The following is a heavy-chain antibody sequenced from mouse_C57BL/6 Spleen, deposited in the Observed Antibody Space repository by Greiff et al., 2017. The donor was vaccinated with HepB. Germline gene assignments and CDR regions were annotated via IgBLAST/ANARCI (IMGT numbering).Heavy chain of an antibody. CDR1: GYAFSSSW. J-gene: IGHJ3*01. D-gene: IGHD2-2*01. CDR2: IYPGDGDT. CDR3: ARWDYGYDGFAY. V-gene: IGHV1-82*01. Sequence: QVQLQQSGPELVKPGASVKISCKASGYAFSSSWMNWVKQRPGKGLEWIGRIYPGDGDTNYNGKFKGKATLTADKSSSTAYMQLSSLTSEDSAVYFCARWDYGYDGFAYWGQGTLVTVSA.